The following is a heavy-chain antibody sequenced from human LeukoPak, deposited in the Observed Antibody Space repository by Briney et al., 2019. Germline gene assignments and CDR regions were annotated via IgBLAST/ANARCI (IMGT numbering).Heavy chain of an antibody. CDR1: GFTFSSYA. V-gene: IGHV3-23*01. J-gene: IGHJ3*02. Sequence: GGSLRLSCAASGFTFSSYAMSWVRQAPGKGLEWVSAISGSGGSTYYADSVKGRFTISRDNSKNTLYLQMNSLRAEDTAVYYCAKDGIDDSSGYTHDAFDIWGQGTMVTVSS. CDR2: ISGSGGST. D-gene: IGHD3-22*01. CDR3: AKDGIDDSSGYTHDAFDI.